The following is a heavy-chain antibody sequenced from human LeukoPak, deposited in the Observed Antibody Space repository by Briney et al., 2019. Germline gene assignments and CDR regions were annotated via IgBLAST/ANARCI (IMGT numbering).Heavy chain of an antibody. V-gene: IGHV3-23*01. CDR1: GFTFSDYA. D-gene: IGHD2-2*01. CDR2: ISGTDGST. J-gene: IGHJ4*02. CDR3: AKEGCTSTNCYCNY. Sequence: PGGSLRLSCAASGFTFSDYAMSWVRQAPGKGLEWVSTISGTDGSTYYADSVKGRFNISRDNSKNTLRLQMDSLRAEDTAVYYCAKEGCTSTNCYCNYWGQGTLVTVSS.